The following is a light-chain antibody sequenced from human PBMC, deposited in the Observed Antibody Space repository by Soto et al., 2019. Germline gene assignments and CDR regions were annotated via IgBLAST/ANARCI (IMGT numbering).Light chain of an antibody. V-gene: IGKV1-5*03. CDR3: QHFNSYPWT. Sequence: DIQMTQSPSTLSASVGDRVTITCRASQSISSWLAWYQQKPGKAPKLLINKASSLESGVPSRFSGSGSGTEFTLTISSLQPDHFATYYCQHFNSYPWTFGQGTKVDI. CDR2: KAS. CDR1: QSISSW. J-gene: IGKJ1*01.